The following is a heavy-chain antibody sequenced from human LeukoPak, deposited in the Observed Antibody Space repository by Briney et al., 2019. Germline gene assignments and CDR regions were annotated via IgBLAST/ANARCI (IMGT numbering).Heavy chain of an antibody. D-gene: IGHD3-9*01. CDR2: ISYDGSKK. CDR3: SRAGGYFDWPHLVY. J-gene: IGHJ4*02. Sequence: PGGSLRLSCAASGFTLSSYAMHWVRQAPGNGLEWVAVISYDGSKKYYAESVKGRFTISRDNSKDTLYLQMNSLRGEDMAVYYCSRAGGYFDWPHLVYWGQGALVTVSS. CDR1: GFTLSSYA. V-gene: IGHV3-30-3*01.